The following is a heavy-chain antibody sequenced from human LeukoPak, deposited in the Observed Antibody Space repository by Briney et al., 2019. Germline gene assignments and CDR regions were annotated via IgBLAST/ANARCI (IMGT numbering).Heavy chain of an antibody. Sequence: GGSLRLSCEASRFPFGSYWMNWVRQAPGKGLEWVSAISGSGGSTYYADSVKGRFTISRDNSKNTLYLQMNSLRAEDTAVYYCARGSSGYSYYYHYYMDVRGKGTTVTVSS. CDR1: RFPFGSYW. V-gene: IGHV3-23*01. CDR3: ARGSSGYSYYYHYYMDV. J-gene: IGHJ6*03. D-gene: IGHD6-19*01. CDR2: ISGSGGST.